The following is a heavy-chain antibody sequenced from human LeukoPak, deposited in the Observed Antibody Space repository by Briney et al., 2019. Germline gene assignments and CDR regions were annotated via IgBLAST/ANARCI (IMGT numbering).Heavy chain of an antibody. CDR3: AKSMSGGLGFFQS. D-gene: IGHD2-15*01. J-gene: IGHJ1*01. V-gene: IGHV1-2*02. CDR1: GYTFTDYY. CDR2: INPNGGGT. Sequence: ASVTVSCKASGYTFTDYYLHWVRQAPGQGLEWMGWINPNGGGTNYAQNFQGRVTMTRDTSISTTYMELRSLRSDDTAVYYCAKSMSGGLGFFQSWGQGTLVTVSS.